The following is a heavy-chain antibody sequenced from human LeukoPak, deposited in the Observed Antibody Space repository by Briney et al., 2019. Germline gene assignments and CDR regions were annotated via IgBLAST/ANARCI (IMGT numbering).Heavy chain of an antibody. CDR2: IYSGGST. CDR1: GFTVSSNY. J-gene: IGHJ5*02. D-gene: IGHD6-19*01. CDR3: ARAGSGRLYNWFDP. V-gene: IGHV3-66*02. Sequence: SGGSLRPSCAASGFTVSSNYMSWVRQAPGKGLEWVSVIYSGGSTYYADSVKGRFTISRDNSKNTLYLQMNSLRAEDTAVYYCARAGSGRLYNWFDPWGQGTLVTVSS.